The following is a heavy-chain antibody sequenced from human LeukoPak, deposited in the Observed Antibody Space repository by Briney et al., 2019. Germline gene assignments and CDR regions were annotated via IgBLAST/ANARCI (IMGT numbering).Heavy chain of an antibody. Sequence: PGGSLRLSYAASGFTFSSYEMNWVRQAPGKGLEWVSYISSSGSTIYYADSVKGRFTISRDNSKNTLYLQMNCLRAEDTAVYYCAKWGCSGSDCYPFDYWGQGTLVTVSS. CDR2: ISSSGSTI. CDR3: AKWGCSGSDCYPFDY. D-gene: IGHD2-21*02. J-gene: IGHJ4*02. CDR1: GFTFSSYE. V-gene: IGHV3-48*03.